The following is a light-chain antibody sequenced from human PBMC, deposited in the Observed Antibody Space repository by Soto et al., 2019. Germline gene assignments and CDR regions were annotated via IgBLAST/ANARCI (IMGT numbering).Light chain of an antibody. J-gene: IGKJ4*01. CDR2: KAS. V-gene: IGKV1-5*03. CDR3: QQYNVYPLT. CDR1: QSIRSW. Sequence: DIQMTQSPSTLSASVGDRVTITCRASQSIRSWLAWYQQKAGKAPEVLIYKASTLESGVSSRFSGSQSGTEFTLTISSLQPDDFATYYCQQYNVYPLTFGGGTKVEIK.